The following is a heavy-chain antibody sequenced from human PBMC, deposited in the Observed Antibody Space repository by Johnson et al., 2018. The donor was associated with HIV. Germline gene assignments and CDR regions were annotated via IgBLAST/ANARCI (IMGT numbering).Heavy chain of an antibody. V-gene: IGHV3-30*14. D-gene: IGHD4-17*01. J-gene: IGHJ3*02. Sequence: QVQLVESGGGVVQPGRSLRLSCAASGFTFSSYAMHWVRQAPGQGLEWVAVISYDGSSKYYADSGKGRFTISRDNSKNTLYLQVNSLRAEDTALYDCAREGWYGDYVDAFDIWGQGTMVTVSS. CDR3: AREGWYGDYVDAFDI. CDR2: ISYDGSSK. CDR1: GFTFSSYA.